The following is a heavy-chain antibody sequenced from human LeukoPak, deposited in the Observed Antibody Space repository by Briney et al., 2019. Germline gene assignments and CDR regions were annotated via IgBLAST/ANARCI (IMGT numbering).Heavy chain of an antibody. V-gene: IGHV3-15*01. J-gene: IGHJ4*02. CDR3: SSRPYDTYVI. Sequence: PGGSLRLSCAASEVSFTGAWVSRVRQAPGKGLEWVGRIRSEADGGTADYAEPVKGRFTISRDDSKNTVYLQMNSLKTEDTAVYFCSSRPYDTYVIWGQGTLVTVSS. CDR1: EVSFTGAW. D-gene: IGHD2-21*01. CDR2: IRSEADGGTA.